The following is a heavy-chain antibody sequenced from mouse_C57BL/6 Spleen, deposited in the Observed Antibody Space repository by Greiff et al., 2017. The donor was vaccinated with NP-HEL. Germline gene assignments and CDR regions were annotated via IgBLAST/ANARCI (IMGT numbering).Heavy chain of an antibody. V-gene: IGHV1-64*01. CDR2: IHPNSGST. J-gene: IGHJ2*01. D-gene: IGHD1-1*01. Sequence: VKLMESGAELVKPGASVKLSCKASGYTFTSYWMHWVKQRPGQGLEWIGMIHPNSGSTNYNEKFKSKATLTVDKSSSTAYMQLSSLTSEDSAVYYGAREYYGSSYYVDDWGQGTTLTVSS. CDR1: GYTFTSYW. CDR3: AREYYGSSYYVDD.